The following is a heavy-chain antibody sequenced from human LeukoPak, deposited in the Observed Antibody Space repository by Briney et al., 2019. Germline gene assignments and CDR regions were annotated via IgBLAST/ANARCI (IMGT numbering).Heavy chain of an antibody. Sequence: SETLSLTCAVSGDSFSSHYWTWIRQPPGKGLEWIGYISYIGSTNYNPSLKSRVTISIDTSKNQFSLKLSSVTAADTAVYYSARDLVTVTKGFDIWGQGTMVSVSS. V-gene: IGHV4-59*11. CDR3: ARDLVTVTKGFDI. J-gene: IGHJ3*02. CDR2: ISYIGST. CDR1: GDSFSSHY. D-gene: IGHD4-17*01.